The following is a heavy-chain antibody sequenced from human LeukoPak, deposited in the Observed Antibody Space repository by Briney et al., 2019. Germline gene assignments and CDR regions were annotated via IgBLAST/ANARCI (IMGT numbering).Heavy chain of an antibody. CDR1: GFTFSSYS. V-gene: IGHV3-48*01. CDR2: IFSSSSTM. D-gene: IGHD3-22*01. Sequence: PGGSLRLSCAASGFTFSSYSMNWVRQAPGKGLEWVSYIFSSSSTMYYSDSVKGRFTISRDNAKNSLYLHMNSLRAEDTAVYYGARVHYYDSSGYGFDLWGRGTLVTVSS. J-gene: IGHJ2*01. CDR3: ARVHYYDSSGYGFDL.